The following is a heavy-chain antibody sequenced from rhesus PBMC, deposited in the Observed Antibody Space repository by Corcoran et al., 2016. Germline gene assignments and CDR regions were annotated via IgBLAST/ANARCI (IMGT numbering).Heavy chain of an antibody. Sequence: QVQLVQSGAEVKKPGSSVKVSCKASGYTFTAYYIHWARLATRQGLEWMGWINHYSGNTKYAQKFQGRVTVTRDTSTSTAYMELSSLRSEDTAVYYCTRSAGRDWYFDLWGPGTPITISS. J-gene: IGHJ2*01. D-gene: IGHD1-44*01. CDR2: INHYSGNT. CDR1: GYTFTAYY. V-gene: IGHV1S2*01. CDR3: TRSAGRDWYFDL.